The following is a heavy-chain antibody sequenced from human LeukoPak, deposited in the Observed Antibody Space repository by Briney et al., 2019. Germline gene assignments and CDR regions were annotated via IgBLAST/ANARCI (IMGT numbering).Heavy chain of an antibody. CDR1: GFTFSNFW. CDR2: INQDGSER. Sequence: GGSLRLSCAASGFTFSNFWMSWVRQAPGKGLEWVANINQDGSERSYVDSVKGRFSISRDNAKNSLCLQMNSLRAEDTAVYFCARSHGDFPSESGDFWGQGTLVTVSS. D-gene: IGHD3-10*01. V-gene: IGHV3-7*05. J-gene: IGHJ4*02. CDR3: ARSHGDFPSESGDF.